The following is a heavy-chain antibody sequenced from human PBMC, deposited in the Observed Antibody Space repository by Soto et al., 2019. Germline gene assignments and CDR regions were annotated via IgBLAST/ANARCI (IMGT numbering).Heavy chain of an antibody. J-gene: IGHJ4*02. D-gene: IGHD4-17*01. CDR3: ATDYPDLRWDDY. CDR1: GYTLTELS. CDR2: FDPEDGET. Sequence: ASVKVSCKVSGYTLTELSMHWVRQAPGKGLEWMGGFDPEDGETIYAQKFQGRVAMTEDTSTDTAYMELSSLRSEDTAVYYCATDYPDLRWDDYWGQGTLVSVSS. V-gene: IGHV1-24*01.